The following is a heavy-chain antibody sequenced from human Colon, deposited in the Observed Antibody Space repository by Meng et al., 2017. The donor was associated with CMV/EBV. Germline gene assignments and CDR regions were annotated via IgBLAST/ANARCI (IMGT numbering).Heavy chain of an antibody. V-gene: IGHV6-1*01. CDR3: ARGGKYTSGSYFDP. CDR2: TYYRSQWYN. J-gene: IGHJ5*02. D-gene: IGHD6-19*01. CDR1: GDSVSSNSAA. Sequence: QLQFRQAGQGLGKPSLTLSRTCAISGDSVSSNSAAWNWIRQSPSRGLEWLGRTYYRSQWYNEYAVSVRSRITINPDTAKNQFSLQLNSVTPEDTAVYYCARGGKYTSGSYFDPWGQGTLVTVSS.